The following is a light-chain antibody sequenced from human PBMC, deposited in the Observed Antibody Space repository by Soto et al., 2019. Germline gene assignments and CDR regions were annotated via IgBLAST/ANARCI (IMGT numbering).Light chain of an antibody. Sequence: QSALTQPASVSGSPGQSITISCTGTSSDVGGYNYVSWYQHHPGKAPKLMIYDVTNRPSGVSNRFSGSKSGNTASLSISGLQAEDEADYYCTSYTTCRPYLVFGGWTKLTVL. CDR3: TSYTTCRPYLV. CDR2: DVT. CDR1: SSDVGGYNY. V-gene: IGLV2-14*03. J-gene: IGLJ3*02.